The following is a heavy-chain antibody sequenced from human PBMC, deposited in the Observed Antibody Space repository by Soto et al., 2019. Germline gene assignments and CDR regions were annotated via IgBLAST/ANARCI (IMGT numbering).Heavy chain of an antibody. J-gene: IGHJ4*02. D-gene: IGHD1-26*01. CDR3: ARDRHSGSYQGAY. CDR1: GGTFSSYT. V-gene: IGHV1-69*08. Sequence: QVQLVQSGAEVKKPGSSVKVSCKASGGTFSSYTISWVRQAPGQGLEWMGRIIPILGIANYAQKFQGRVTITADKSTSTAYMELSSLRSEDTAVYYCARDRHSGSYQGAYWGQGTLVTVSS. CDR2: IIPILGIA.